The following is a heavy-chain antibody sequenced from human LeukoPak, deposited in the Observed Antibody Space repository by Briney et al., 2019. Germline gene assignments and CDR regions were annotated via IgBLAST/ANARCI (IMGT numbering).Heavy chain of an antibody. CDR2: ISSSGSTI. J-gene: IGHJ6*02. D-gene: IGHD6-13*01. Sequence: GGSLRLSCAASGITFSNYAMHWIRQAPGKGLEWVSYISSSGSTIYYADSVKGRFTISRDNAKNSLYLQMNSLRAEDTAVYYCASLYSSSRRGYYGMDVWGQGTTVTVSS. V-gene: IGHV3-11*01. CDR3: ASLYSSSRRGYYGMDV. CDR1: GITFSNYA.